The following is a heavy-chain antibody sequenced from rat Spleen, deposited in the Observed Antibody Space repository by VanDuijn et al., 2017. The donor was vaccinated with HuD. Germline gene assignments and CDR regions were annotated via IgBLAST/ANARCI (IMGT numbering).Heavy chain of an antibody. CDR1: GFTFSDYN. Sequence: EVQLVESDGGLVQPGRSLKLSCAASGFTFSDYNMAWVRQAPTKGLEWVATISFDGTSTYYRDSVKGRLTISRDSSKRHLYLQMDSLRSEDTATYYCARRYDFDYWGQGVMVTVSS. CDR3: ARRYDFDY. V-gene: IGHV5-29*01. J-gene: IGHJ2*01. CDR2: ISFDGTST. D-gene: IGHD1-11*01.